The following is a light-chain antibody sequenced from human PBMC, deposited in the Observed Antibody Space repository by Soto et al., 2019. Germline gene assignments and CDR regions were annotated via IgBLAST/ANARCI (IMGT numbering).Light chain of an antibody. CDR2: GAS. V-gene: IGKV3-15*01. J-gene: IGKJ5*01. CDR1: QSVSSN. Sequence: EIVMPQSPATLSVSQGERATLSCRASQSVSSNLAWYQQKPVQAPRLLIYGASTRATGIPARFSGSGSGTEFTLTISSLQSADFAVYYCQQYNNWPPVVTCGQGTRLEIK. CDR3: QQYNNWPPVVT.